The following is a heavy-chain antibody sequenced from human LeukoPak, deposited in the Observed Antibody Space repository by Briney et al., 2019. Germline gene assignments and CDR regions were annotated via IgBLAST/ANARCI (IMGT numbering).Heavy chain of an antibody. V-gene: IGHV4-38-2*02. CDR1: GYSISRGYS. J-gene: IGHJ4*02. CDR3: ARVRWLQLGYFDY. CDR2: MSYSGST. D-gene: IGHD5-24*01. Sequence: SETLSLTCTVSGYSISRGYSWGWIRQPPGKGLEWIASMSYSGSTYYNPSLKSRLTISVDTSKNQFSLKLSSVTAADTAVYYCARVRWLQLGYFDYWGQGTLVTVSS.